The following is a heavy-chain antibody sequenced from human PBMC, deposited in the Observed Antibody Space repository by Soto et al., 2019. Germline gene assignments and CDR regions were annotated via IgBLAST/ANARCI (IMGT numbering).Heavy chain of an antibody. Sequence: EVQLLESGGGLVQPGGSLRLSCAASGFTFSSYAMSWVRQAPGKGLEWVSAISGSGGSTYYADSAKGRFTISRDNSKNTLYLQMNSLRAEDTAVYYCAKDGIVVVPAATHFDYWGQGTLVTVSS. CDR1: GFTFSSYA. CDR2: ISGSGGST. D-gene: IGHD2-2*01. J-gene: IGHJ4*02. V-gene: IGHV3-23*01. CDR3: AKDGIVVVPAATHFDY.